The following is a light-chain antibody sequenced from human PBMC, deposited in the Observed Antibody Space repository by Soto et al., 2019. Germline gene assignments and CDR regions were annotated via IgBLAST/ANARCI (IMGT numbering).Light chain of an antibody. CDR2: GAS. J-gene: IGKJ3*01. V-gene: IGKV3-15*01. CDR3: QQYNNWPFT. CDR1: QSVSSN. Sequence: DIVMTQSPATLSVSPGERATLSCRASQSVSSNLAWYQQKPGQAPRLLIYGASTRATGLPARFSGSGSGPEFTLTISSLQSEDFAVYYCQQYNNWPFTFGPGTKVDIK.